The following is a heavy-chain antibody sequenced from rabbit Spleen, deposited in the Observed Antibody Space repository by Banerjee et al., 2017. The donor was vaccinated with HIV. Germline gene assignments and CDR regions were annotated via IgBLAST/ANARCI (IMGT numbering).Heavy chain of an antibody. Sequence: QERVEESGGDLVQPEGSLTLTCTASGFSFSSSYWICWIRQAPGKGLEWVACIKTTTGTTYYASWAKGRFTISKTSSTTVTLQMTSLTAADTATYFCARGEAGGGYLDYGMDLWGQGTLVTVS. CDR3: ARGEAGGGYLDYGMDL. CDR2: IKTTTGTT. V-gene: IGHV1S45*01. CDR1: GFSFSSSYW. D-gene: IGHD8-1*01. J-gene: IGHJ6*01.